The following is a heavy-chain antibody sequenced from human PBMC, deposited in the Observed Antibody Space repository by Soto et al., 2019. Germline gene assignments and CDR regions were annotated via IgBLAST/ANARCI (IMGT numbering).Heavy chain of an antibody. CDR3: AXGNRAXXXYYGMDV. Sequence: EVQLVESGGGLVQPGGSLRLSCAASGFTFNTYDMHWVRQAXGKGLEWVSVIGIAGDPYYADSMKGRFTISRESAKNSLYLQMNSLRAGDTAVYYCAXGNRAXXXYYGMDVWGQGTTVTVSS. J-gene: IGHJ6*02. CDR2: IGIAGDP. V-gene: IGHV3-13*05. CDR1: GFTFNTYD.